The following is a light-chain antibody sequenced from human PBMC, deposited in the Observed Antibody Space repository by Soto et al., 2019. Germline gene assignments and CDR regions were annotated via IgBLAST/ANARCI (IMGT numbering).Light chain of an antibody. CDR1: QSVGSNY. CDR3: QQYGSSPWT. J-gene: IGKJ1*01. Sequence: EIVLTQSPGTLSLSPGERVSLSCRASQSVGSNYLAWYQQKPGQAPRLLIYGASSRATGVPDRFSGGGSGTDFTLTISRLEPEDFAVYYCQQYGSSPWTFGQGTKVDIK. CDR2: GAS. V-gene: IGKV3-20*01.